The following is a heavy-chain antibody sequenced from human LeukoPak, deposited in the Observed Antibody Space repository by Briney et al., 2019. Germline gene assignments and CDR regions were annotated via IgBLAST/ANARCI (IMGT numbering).Heavy chain of an antibody. CDR1: GYTFNRHG. D-gene: IGHD6-19*01. CDR3: ARDPSNPSGWYIYFDY. Sequence: ASVKVSCKASGYTFNRHGISWARQAPGQGLEWMGWISAYNGDTKYSQKFQGRVTLTIDTSTSTAYMELRSLTSDDTAMYYCARDPSNPSGWYIYFDYWGQGTLVTVSS. CDR2: ISAYNGDT. V-gene: IGHV1-18*01. J-gene: IGHJ4*02.